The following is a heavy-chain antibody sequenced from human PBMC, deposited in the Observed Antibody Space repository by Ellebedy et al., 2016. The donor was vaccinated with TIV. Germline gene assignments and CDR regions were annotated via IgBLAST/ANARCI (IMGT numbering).Heavy chain of an antibody. CDR3: ARRIPAEDYFDY. Sequence: GESLKISCAASGFTFSSYAMTWVRQAPGKGLEWVANIKQDGSEKYCVDSVKGRFTISRDNAKNSLYLQMNSLRAEDTAVYYCARRIPAEDYFDYWGQGTLVTVSS. D-gene: IGHD5-18*01. J-gene: IGHJ4*02. CDR2: IKQDGSEK. V-gene: IGHV3-7*01. CDR1: GFTFSSYA.